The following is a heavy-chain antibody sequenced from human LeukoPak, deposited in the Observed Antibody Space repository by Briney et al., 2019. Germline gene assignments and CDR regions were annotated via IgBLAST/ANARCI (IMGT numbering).Heavy chain of an antibody. CDR2: INHSGST. D-gene: IGHD5-18*01. CDR1: GGSFSGYY. Sequence: SETLSLTCAVYGGSFSGYYWSWIRQPPGKGLEWIGEINHSGSTNYNPSLKSRVTISVDTSKNQFSLKLSSVTAADTAVYYCARHVGNEYSYHLYYFDYWGQGTLVTVSS. J-gene: IGHJ4*02. CDR3: ARHVGNEYSYHLYYFDY. V-gene: IGHV4-34*01.